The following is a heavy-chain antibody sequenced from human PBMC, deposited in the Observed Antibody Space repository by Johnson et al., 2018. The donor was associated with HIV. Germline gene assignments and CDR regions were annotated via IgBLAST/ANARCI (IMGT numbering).Heavy chain of an antibody. Sequence: VQLVESGGDLVKPGGSLRLSCAASGFTFSNTWMSWVRQAPGKGLEWVGRIKSKTDGETPDYAAPVKGRFTVSRDDSKNTLYLQMNSLKIEDTALYYCTTVTHSSGYYYDRAFDIWGQGTMVTVSS. D-gene: IGHD3-22*01. CDR1: GFTFSNTW. V-gene: IGHV3-15*01. CDR2: IKSKTDGETP. CDR3: TTVTHSSGYYYDRAFDI. J-gene: IGHJ3*02.